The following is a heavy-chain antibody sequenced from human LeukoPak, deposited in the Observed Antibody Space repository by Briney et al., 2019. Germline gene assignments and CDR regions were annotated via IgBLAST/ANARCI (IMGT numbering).Heavy chain of an antibody. Sequence: GASVKVSCKTSGYTFINHGIGWVRQAPGQGLDWMGWISAYTGDTHYVQKFNDRVTMTIDTSTSTAYMELTSLRSDDTAFYYCARGLGLRLRPSRFDPWGQGTLVTVSS. CDR2: ISAYTGDT. D-gene: IGHD3-16*01. J-gene: IGHJ5*02. CDR1: GYTFINHG. CDR3: ARGLGLRLRPSRFDP. V-gene: IGHV1-18*01.